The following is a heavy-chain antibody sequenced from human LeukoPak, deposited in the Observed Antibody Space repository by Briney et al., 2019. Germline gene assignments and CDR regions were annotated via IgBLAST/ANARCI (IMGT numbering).Heavy chain of an antibody. D-gene: IGHD3-3*01. V-gene: IGHV3-30-3*01. CDR3: VGGDFWSGYFDY. J-gene: IGHJ4*02. Sequence: GGSLRLSCAASGFTFSSYAMSWVRRAPGKGLEWVAVISYDGSNKYYADSVKGRFTISRDNSKNTLYLQMNSLRAEDTAVYYCVGGDFWSGYFDYWGQGTLVTVSS. CDR1: GFTFSSYA. CDR2: ISYDGSNK.